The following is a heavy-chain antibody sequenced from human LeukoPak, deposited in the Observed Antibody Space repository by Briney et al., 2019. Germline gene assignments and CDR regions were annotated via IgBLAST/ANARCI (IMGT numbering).Heavy chain of an antibody. V-gene: IGHV3-7*01. CDR3: ARDIGSAGFFLDY. CDR1: GFTFSSYW. J-gene: IGHJ4*02. Sequence: PGGSLRLSCAASGFTFSSYWMSWVRQAPGKGLEWVANVQYDGSEKYYVDSVKGRFTISRDNAKNSLYLEVNSLRAEDPAVYYCARDIGSAGFFLDYWGQGNLVTVSS. CDR2: VQYDGSEK. D-gene: IGHD6-13*01.